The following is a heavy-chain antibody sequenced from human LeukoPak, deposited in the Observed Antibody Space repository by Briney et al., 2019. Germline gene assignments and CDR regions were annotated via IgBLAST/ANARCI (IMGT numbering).Heavy chain of an antibody. V-gene: IGHV1-8*01. D-gene: IGHD3-22*01. Sequence: GASVKVSCKASGYTFTSYDINWVRQATGPGLEWMGWMNPNSGNTGYAQKFQGRVTMTRNTSISTAYMELSSLRSEDTAVYYCARGPLHSSGYCAFDIWGQGTMVTVSS. CDR1: GYTFTSYD. J-gene: IGHJ3*02. CDR2: MNPNSGNT. CDR3: ARGPLHSSGYCAFDI.